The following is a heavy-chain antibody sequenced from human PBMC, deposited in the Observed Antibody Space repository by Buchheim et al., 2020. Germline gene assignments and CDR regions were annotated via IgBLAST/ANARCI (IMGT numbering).Heavy chain of an antibody. Sequence: EVQLEESGGGLVQPGGSLRLSCAASGFTLRTYWMHWVRQAPGKGLEWVSRINEDGSFTNYADSVKGRFTISRDNAENTVYLQMTSLRVEDTAMYYCARDLSGSQDYWGQGTL. CDR2: INEDGSFT. J-gene: IGHJ4*02. D-gene: IGHD1-26*01. CDR1: GFTLRTYW. V-gene: IGHV3-74*01. CDR3: ARDLSGSQDY.